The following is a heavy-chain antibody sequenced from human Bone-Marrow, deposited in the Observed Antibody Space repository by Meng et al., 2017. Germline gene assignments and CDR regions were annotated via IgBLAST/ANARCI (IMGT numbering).Heavy chain of an antibody. Sequence: GESLKISCAASGFTFSNAWMSWVRQAPGKGLEWVGRIKSKTDGGTTDYAAPVKGRFTISRDDSKNTLYLQMNSLKTEGTAVYYCTTDCSGGSCYSEVDYFDYWGQGTLVTVSS. CDR3: TTDCSGGSCYSEVDYFDY. CDR2: IKSKTDGGTT. CDR1: GFTFSNAW. V-gene: IGHV3-15*01. J-gene: IGHJ4*02. D-gene: IGHD2-15*01.